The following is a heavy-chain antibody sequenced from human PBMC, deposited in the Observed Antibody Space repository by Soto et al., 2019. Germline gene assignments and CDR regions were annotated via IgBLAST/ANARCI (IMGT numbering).Heavy chain of an antibody. CDR2: ISGNGGNT. CDR3: AKVECRAMTVVVTDAFDV. Sequence: EVQLLESGGGFVQPGDSLRLSCAASGFSFTNYAMSWVRQAPGKGPEWVSVISGNGGNTHFEDSVKGRFTISRDNSNNMLYLHMTSLRAEDTAVYYGAKVECRAMTVVVTDAFDVWGQGTMVTVSS. D-gene: IGHD3-22*01. J-gene: IGHJ3*01. CDR1: GFSFTNYA. V-gene: IGHV3-23*01.